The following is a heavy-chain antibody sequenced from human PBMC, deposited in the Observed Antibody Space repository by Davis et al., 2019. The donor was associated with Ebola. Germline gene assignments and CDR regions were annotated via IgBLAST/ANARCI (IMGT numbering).Heavy chain of an antibody. CDR1: GYTFTGYY. D-gene: IGHD6-19*01. CDR2: INPNSGDT. CDR3: ARLAVAATGGVGSFDI. V-gene: IGHV1-2*02. J-gene: IGHJ3*02. Sequence: AASVKVSCKASGYTFTGYYMHWVRQAPGQGLEWMGRINPNSGDTIYTQKFQGRVTMTRDTSTSTAYMELGRLRSDDTAVYYCARLAVAATGGVGSFDIWGQGTMVTVSS.